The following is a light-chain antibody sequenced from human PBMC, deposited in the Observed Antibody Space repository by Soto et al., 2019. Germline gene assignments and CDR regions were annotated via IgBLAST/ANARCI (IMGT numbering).Light chain of an antibody. CDR3: CSYADSNNV. J-gene: IGLJ1*01. Sequence: QSALTQPPSASGSPGQSVTISCTGTSSDVGGNNYASWYQQHPGKAPKLMIYEVSKRPSGVPDRFSGSKSGNTASLTVSGLQAEDEADYYCCSYADSNNVFGTGTKLTVL. V-gene: IGLV2-8*01. CDR2: EVS. CDR1: SSDVGGNNY.